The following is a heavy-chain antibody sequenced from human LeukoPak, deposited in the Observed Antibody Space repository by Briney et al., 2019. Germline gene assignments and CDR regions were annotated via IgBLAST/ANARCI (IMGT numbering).Heavy chain of an antibody. CDR1: GFTVSSNY. D-gene: IGHD1-1*01. J-gene: IGHJ3*02. CDR2: IYSGGST. Sequence: GGSLRLSCAASGFTVSSNYMTWVRQAPGKGLEWVSVIYSGGSTYYADCVKGRFTISRDNSKNTLYPQMNSLRAEDTAVYYCAREAVTGLDAFDIWGQGTMVTVSS. V-gene: IGHV3-66*01. CDR3: AREAVTGLDAFDI.